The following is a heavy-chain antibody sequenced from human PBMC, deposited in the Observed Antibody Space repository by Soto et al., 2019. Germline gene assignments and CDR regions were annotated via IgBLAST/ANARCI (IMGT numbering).Heavy chain of an antibody. Sequence: WWSLRLSCSASVFPFTNYWMNWFRQTPGKGLMWVSRISPDGSDVGYADSVEGRFTVSRDNAKNTLYLQMHSLRAEDTAMYYCACWGHIVPVAPSDFDRWGQGTLVTVSS. CDR2: ISPDGSDV. J-gene: IGHJ4*02. CDR1: VFPFTNYW. CDR3: ACWGHIVPVAPSDFDR. D-gene: IGHD2-8*02. V-gene: IGHV3-74*01.